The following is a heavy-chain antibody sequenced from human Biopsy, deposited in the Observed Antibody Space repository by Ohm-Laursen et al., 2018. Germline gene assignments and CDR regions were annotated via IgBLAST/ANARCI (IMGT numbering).Heavy chain of an antibody. Sequence: SETLSLTCTVSGGSVSSNVAYWAWIRQPPGKGLESIGSIFYSGITYYNPSLQSRFTMSVDTSKNQFSLNLTSVTAADTAVYYCARHPTGFWFDPWGQGTLVTVSS. CDR2: IFYSGIT. CDR1: GGSVSSNVAY. V-gene: IGHV4-39*01. CDR3: ARHPTGFWFDP. J-gene: IGHJ5*02.